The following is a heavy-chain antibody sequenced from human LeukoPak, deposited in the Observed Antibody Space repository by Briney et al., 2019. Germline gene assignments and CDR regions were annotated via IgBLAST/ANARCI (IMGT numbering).Heavy chain of an antibody. D-gene: IGHD2-15*01. CDR1: GFTFSSYA. V-gene: IGHV3-23*01. J-gene: IGHJ3*02. CDR2: ISGSGGST. CDR3: AKDPRDRYCSGGSCNGAFDI. Sequence: GESLRLSCAASGFTFSSYAMSWVRQAPGKGLEWVSTISGSGGSTYYPDSVKGRFTISRDNSKNTLYLQMNSLRAEDTAVYYCAKDPRDRYCSGGSCNGAFDIWGQGTMVTVSS.